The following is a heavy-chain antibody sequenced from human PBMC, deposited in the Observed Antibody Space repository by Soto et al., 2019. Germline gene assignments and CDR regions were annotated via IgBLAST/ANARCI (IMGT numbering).Heavy chain of an antibody. CDR2: ISGTGGCR. D-gene: IGHD1-26*01. V-gene: IGHV3-23*01. J-gene: IGHJ6*02. Sequence: GGSLRLSCAASGFNFNDYAMSWVRQAPGKGLEWVAVISGTGGCRYYADFVKGRFTVSRDNSKNTVYLQMSNPGSEDTAEYYCAKAQEGDMTFRIVLTYGMDAWGRGTTVTVSS. CDR1: GFNFNDYA. CDR3: AKAQEGDMTFRIVLTYGMDA.